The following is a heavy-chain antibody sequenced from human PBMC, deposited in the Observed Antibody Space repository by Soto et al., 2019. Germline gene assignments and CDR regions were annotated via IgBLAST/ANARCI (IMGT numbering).Heavy chain of an antibody. J-gene: IGHJ6*02. D-gene: IGHD3-3*01. CDR3: ARDYEKSSEHHYYYYGLDV. V-gene: IGHV3-30-3*01. Sequence: GGSLRLSCAASGFTFSSYAMHWVRQAPGKXLEWVAVISYDGSNKYYADSVKGRFTISRDNSKNTLYLQMNSLRAEDTAVYYCARDYEKSSEHHYYYYGLDVWGQGATVTVSS. CDR1: GFTFSSYA. CDR2: ISYDGSNK.